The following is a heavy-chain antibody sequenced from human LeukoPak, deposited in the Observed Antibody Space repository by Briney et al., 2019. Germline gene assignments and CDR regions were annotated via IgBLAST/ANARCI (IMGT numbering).Heavy chain of an antibody. CDR1: GGFISSYY. CDR2: IYYSGST. D-gene: IGHD6-19*01. J-gene: IGHJ2*01. V-gene: IGHV4-59*08. CDR3: ARHDGSGWHGYFDL. Sequence: SETLPLTCTVSGGFISSYYWSWIRQPPGKGLEWIGYIYYSGSTNYNPSLKSRVTISVDTSKNQFSLNLSSVTAADTAVYYCARHDGSGWHGYFDLWGRGTPVTVSS.